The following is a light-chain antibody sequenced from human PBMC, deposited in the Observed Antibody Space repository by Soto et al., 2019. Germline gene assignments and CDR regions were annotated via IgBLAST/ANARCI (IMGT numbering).Light chain of an antibody. V-gene: IGLV2-14*01. CDR3: SSYTSSSTVV. Sequence: QSALTQPDSLSGSPGQSITISCTGSSGDIGGFDLVSWYQQHPGKAPKLLLYEVSNRPSGVANRFSGSKSGNTASLTISGLQDEDESNYYCSSYTSSSTVVFGGGTKLTVL. J-gene: IGLJ2*01. CDR1: SGDIGGFDL. CDR2: EVS.